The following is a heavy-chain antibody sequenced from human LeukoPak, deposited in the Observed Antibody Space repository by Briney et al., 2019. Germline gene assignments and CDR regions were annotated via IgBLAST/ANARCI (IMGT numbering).Heavy chain of an antibody. V-gene: IGHV4-59*11. J-gene: IGHJ5*02. CDR1: GASISSQF. Sequence: SETLSLTCTVSGASISSQFWSWVRQPPGKRPEYIGYMSYSGNTNYNPSLKSRVTILLDTSKNQFSLKLSSLTAADTAVYYCARFSSGSNWFDAWGQGTLVTVSS. CDR2: MSYSGNT. CDR3: ARFSSGSNWFDA.